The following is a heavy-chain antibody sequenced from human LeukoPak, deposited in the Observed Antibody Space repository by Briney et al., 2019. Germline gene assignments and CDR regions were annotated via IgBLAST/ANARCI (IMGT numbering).Heavy chain of an antibody. CDR1: GGSISSHC. V-gene: IGHV4-59*08. CDR2: IYYSGST. CDR3: ARLKADSSSWHWFDP. D-gene: IGHD6-13*01. Sequence: SETLSLTCSASGGSISSHCWGWIRRPPGKGLEWLGCIYYSGSTNYNPSLKSRVTISVDKSKNQFSLKLSSVTAADTAVYYCARLKADSSSWHWFDPWGQGTLVTVSS. J-gene: IGHJ5*02.